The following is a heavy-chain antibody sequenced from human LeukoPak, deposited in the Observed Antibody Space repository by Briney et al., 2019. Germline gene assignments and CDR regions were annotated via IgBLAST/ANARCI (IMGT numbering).Heavy chain of an antibody. J-gene: IGHJ4*02. V-gene: IGHV4-38-2*02. CDR2: IYHSGST. Sequence: SETLSLTCTVSGYSISSGYYWGWIRQPPGKGLEWIGSIYHSGSTNYNPSLKSRVTISVDTSKNQFSLKLSSVTAADTAVYYCARGSSGDFWSGYYTKYYFDYWGQGTLVTVSS. CDR1: GYSISSGYY. D-gene: IGHD3-3*01. CDR3: ARGSSGDFWSGYYTKYYFDY.